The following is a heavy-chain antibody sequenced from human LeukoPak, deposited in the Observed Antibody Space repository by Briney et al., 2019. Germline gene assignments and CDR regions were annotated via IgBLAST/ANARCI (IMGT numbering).Heavy chain of an antibody. D-gene: IGHD5-18*01. CDR3: ARGYVQLWSVY. CDR1: GYTFTSYY. V-gene: IGHV1-46*01. CDR2: INPSGGST. J-gene: IGHJ4*02. Sequence: GASVKVSCKASGYTFTSYYMHWVRQARGQGLEWMGIINPSGGSTSYAQKFQGRVTMTRDMSTSTVYMELSSLRSEDTAVYYCARGYVQLWSVYWGQGTLVTVSS.